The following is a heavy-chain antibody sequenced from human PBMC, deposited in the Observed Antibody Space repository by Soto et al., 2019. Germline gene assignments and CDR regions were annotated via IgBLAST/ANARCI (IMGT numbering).Heavy chain of an antibody. Sequence: ASVKVSCKASGYTFTSYGISWVRQAPGQGLEWMGWISAYNGNTNYAQKLQGRVTMTTDTSTSTAYMELRSLRSDDTAVYYCAREYTAWPLAYGLDVWGQGTTVTVSS. CDR3: AREYTAWPLAYGLDV. V-gene: IGHV1-18*01. D-gene: IGHD2-2*02. CDR1: GYTFTSYG. J-gene: IGHJ6*02. CDR2: ISAYNGNT.